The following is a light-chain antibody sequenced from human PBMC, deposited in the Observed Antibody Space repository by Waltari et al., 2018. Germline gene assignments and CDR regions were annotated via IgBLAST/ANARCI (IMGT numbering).Light chain of an antibody. Sequence: DIQMTQSPSSVSASVGDRVTLTCRASQGISSRLAWYQQKPGKAPKLLIYDASSLHSGVPARFSGSGSGTDFTLTIRSLQAEDVAVYYCQQHFSAPLTFGGGTKVEIK. CDR2: DAS. CDR3: QQHFSAPLT. V-gene: IGKV1-12*01. J-gene: IGKJ4*01. CDR1: QGISSR.